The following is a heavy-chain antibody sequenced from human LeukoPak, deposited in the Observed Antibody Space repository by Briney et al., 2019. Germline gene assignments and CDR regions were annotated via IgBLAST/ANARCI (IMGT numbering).Heavy chain of an antibody. D-gene: IGHD2-8*01. V-gene: IGHV3-30*02. CDR3: AKPPGPHPRTNDAFDI. Sequence: GGSLRLSCAASGFTFSSSDMHWLRQAPGKGLEWVAFIRSDGSDKYYGDSVKGRVTISRDNSKNTLYLQMNSLRAEDTAVYYCAKPPGPHPRTNDAFDIWGQGTMVTVSS. J-gene: IGHJ3*02. CDR2: IRSDGSDK. CDR1: GFTFSSSD.